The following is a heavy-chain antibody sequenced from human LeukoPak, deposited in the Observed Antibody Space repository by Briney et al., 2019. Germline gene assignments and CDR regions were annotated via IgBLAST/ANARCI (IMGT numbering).Heavy chain of an antibody. V-gene: IGHV1-69*01. CDR3: ARAGQDHARFGELFPLGVCYYYYGMDV. J-gene: IGHJ6*04. CDR2: IIPIFGTA. CDR1: GGTFSSYA. Sequence: ASVKVSCKASGGTFSSYAISWVRQAPGQGLEWMGGIIPIFGTANYAQKFQGRVTITADGSTSTAYMELSSLRPEDTAVYYCARAGQDHARFGELFPLGVCYYYYGMDVWAKGTTASV. D-gene: IGHD3-10*01.